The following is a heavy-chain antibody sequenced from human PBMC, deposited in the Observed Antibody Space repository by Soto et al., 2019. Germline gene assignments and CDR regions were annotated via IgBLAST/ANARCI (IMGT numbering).Heavy chain of an antibody. CDR3: ARALTGYGMDV. CDR2: ITTYNGNT. V-gene: IGHV1-18*01. CDR1: RYIFTNYG. Sequence: QVQLVQSGVEVREPGASVKVSCKAVRYIFTNYGVSWVRQAPGQGLEWMGWITTYNGNTEYAQKVPGRVPMTTDASTSTAYMELGSLRSDDTAIYYCARALTGYGMDVWGQGTTVTVSS. J-gene: IGHJ6*02.